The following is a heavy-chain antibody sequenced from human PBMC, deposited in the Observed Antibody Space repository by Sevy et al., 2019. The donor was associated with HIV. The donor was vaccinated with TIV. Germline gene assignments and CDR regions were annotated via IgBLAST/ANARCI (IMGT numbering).Heavy chain of an antibody. CDR3: ASLERGAFDI. CDR1: GFTFSSYE. CDR2: ISSSGSTI. J-gene: IGHJ3*02. Sequence: GGYLRLSCAASGFTFSSYEMNWVRQAPGKGLEWVSYISSSGSTIYYADSVKGRFTSSRDNAKNSLYLQMNSLRAEDTAVYYCASLERGAFDIWGQGTMVTVSS. V-gene: IGHV3-48*03.